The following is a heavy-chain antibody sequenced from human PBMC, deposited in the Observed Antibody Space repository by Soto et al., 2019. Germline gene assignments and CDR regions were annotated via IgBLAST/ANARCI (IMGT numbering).Heavy chain of an antibody. CDR3: ARVEFHYDSSGYFTRSRDY. J-gene: IGHJ4*02. Sequence: QVQLQESGPGLVKPSGTLSLTCAVSGDSISSSKWWTWVRQPPGKGLEWIGDIHHSGNTNYNPSLMSRVSISVDKSRNQFSLKLTSVTAADTAVYYCARVEFHYDSSGYFTRSRDYWGQGTLVIVSS. D-gene: IGHD3-22*01. CDR1: GDSISSSKW. CDR2: IHHSGNT. V-gene: IGHV4-4*02.